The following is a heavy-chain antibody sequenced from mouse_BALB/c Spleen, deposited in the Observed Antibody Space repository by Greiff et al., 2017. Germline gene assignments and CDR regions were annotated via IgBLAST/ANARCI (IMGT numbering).Heavy chain of an antibody. J-gene: IGHJ4*01. Sequence: EVKLVESGGGLVQPGGSLKLSCAASGFTFSSYGMSWVRQTPDKRLELVATINSNGGSTYYPDSVKGRFTISRDNAKNTLYLQMSSLKSEDTAMYYCARDDYGYYAMDYWGQGTSVTVSS. V-gene: IGHV5-6-3*01. D-gene: IGHD2-4*01. CDR2: INSNGGST. CDR1: GFTFSSYG. CDR3: ARDDYGYYAMDY.